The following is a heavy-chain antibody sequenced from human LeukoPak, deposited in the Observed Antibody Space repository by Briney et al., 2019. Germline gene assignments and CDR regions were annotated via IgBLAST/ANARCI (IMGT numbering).Heavy chain of an antibody. CDR2: IGSSAGDT. D-gene: IGHD3-10*01. Sequence: GGSLRLSCAASGFXFSSYPMTWVRQAPGKGLEWVSTIGSSAGDTHYADSVKGRFTISRDNSKNSLYLQMNSLRAEDTAVYYCAKYYYTSGSSGGRVFDYWGQGTLVTVSS. J-gene: IGHJ4*02. CDR1: GFXFSSYP. V-gene: IGHV3-23*01. CDR3: AKYYYTSGSSGGRVFDY.